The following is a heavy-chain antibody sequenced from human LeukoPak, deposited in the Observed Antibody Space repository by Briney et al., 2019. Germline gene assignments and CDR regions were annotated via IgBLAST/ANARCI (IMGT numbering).Heavy chain of an antibody. V-gene: IGHV3-53*01. D-gene: IGHD4-11*01. J-gene: IGHJ4*02. CDR1: GFTVSSND. CDR3: ASGSRLHETFDY. Sequence: PGGSLRLSCAASGFTVSSNDMSWVRQAPGKGLEWVSVIYSGGSTYYADSVKGRFTISRDNKNTLYLQMSSLRVEDTAVYYCASGSRLHETFDYWGQGTLVTVSS. CDR2: IYSGGST.